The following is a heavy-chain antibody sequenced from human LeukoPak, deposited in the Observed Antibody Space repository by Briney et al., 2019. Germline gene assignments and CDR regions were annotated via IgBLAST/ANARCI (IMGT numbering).Heavy chain of an antibody. D-gene: IGHD2-15*01. V-gene: IGHV3-74*01. CDR1: GLTFSSYW. CDR3: ARDNADIVVVVAATLQSNWFDP. J-gene: IGHJ5*02. Sequence: PGGSLRLSCAASGLTFSSYWMHWVRQARGRGLVWVSRINSDGSSTSYADSVKGRFTISRDNAKNTLYLEMNSLRAEDTAVYYCARDNADIVVVVAATLQSNWFDPWGQGTLVTVSS. CDR2: INSDGSST.